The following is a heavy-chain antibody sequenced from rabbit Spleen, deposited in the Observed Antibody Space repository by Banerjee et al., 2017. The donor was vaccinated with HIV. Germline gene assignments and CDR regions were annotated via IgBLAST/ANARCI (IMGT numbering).Heavy chain of an antibody. Sequence: QEQLEESGGDLVKPEGSLTLTCTASGFTFSSSYWICWVRQAPGKGLEWIGCIYTGDGSTYYASWVNGRFTISKTSSTTVTLQMTSLTAADTATYFCARSSGGNDKFNLWGPGTLVTVS. D-gene: IGHD1-1*01. V-gene: IGHV1S45*01. CDR1: GFTFSSSYW. CDR3: ARSSGGNDKFNL. J-gene: IGHJ4*01. CDR2: IYTGDGST.